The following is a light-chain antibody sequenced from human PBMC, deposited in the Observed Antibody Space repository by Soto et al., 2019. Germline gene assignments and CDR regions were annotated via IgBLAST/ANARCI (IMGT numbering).Light chain of an antibody. CDR1: QSVGSY. CDR3: QQYGSSPWT. J-gene: IGKJ1*01. Sequence: EIVLSQSPGTLSLSSGDRATLSCRTRQSVGSYLACYQQKPGLAARLLIYDESSRATGSPDRFSGSGSGTEFTLTISRLEPEDFAVYYCQQYGSSPWTFGQGTKVDIK. V-gene: IGKV3-20*01. CDR2: DES.